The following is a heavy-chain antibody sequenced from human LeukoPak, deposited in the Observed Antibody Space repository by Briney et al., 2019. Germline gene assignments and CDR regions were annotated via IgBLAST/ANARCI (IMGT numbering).Heavy chain of an antibody. CDR3: ATERLGKWAFDI. CDR2: INPSGGST. J-gene: IGHJ3*02. D-gene: IGHD2-8*01. V-gene: IGHV1-46*01. CDR1: GYTFTGYY. Sequence: GASVKVSCKASGYTFTGYYIHWVRQAPGQGLEWMGIINPSGGSTSYAQKFQGRVTMTRDTSTSTAYMELSSLRSEDTAVYYCATERLGKWAFDIWGQGTMVTVSS.